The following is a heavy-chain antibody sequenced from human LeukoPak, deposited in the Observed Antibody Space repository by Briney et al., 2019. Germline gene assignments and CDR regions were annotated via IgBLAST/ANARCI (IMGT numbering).Heavy chain of an antibody. CDR2: IYYSGST. CDR3: ARQDGDYVMGFDY. D-gene: IGHD4-17*01. CDR1: GGSISSYY. J-gene: IGHJ4*02. Sequence: PSETLSLTCTVSGGSISSYYWSWIRQPPGKGPEWIGYIYYSGSTNYNPSLKSRVTISLDTSKNPFSLKLSSVTAADTAVYYCARQDGDYVMGFDYWGRGTLVTVSS. V-gene: IGHV4-59*08.